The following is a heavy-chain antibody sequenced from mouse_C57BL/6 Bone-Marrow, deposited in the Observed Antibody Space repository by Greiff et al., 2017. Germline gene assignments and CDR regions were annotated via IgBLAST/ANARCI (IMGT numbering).Heavy chain of an antibody. CDR3: ARHYDYYAMDY. Sequence: EVKLVESGGDLVKPGGSLKLSCAASGFTFSSYGMSWVRQTPDKRLEWVATISSGGSYPYYPARVKGRSTISRDTAKNTLYLQMSSLKSEDTAMYYCARHYDYYAMDYWGQGTSVTVSS. J-gene: IGHJ4*01. CDR2: ISSGGSYP. V-gene: IGHV5-6*01. CDR1: GFTFSSYG.